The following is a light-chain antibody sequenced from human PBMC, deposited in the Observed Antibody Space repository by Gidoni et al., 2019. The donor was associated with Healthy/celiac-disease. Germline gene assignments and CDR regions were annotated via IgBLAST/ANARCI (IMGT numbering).Light chain of an antibody. CDR1: KLGDKY. Sequence: SYELTQPPSVSVSPGKTASITCPGDKLGDKYACWYQQKPGQSPVLVIYQDSKRPSGIPERFSGSNSGNTATLTISGTQAMDEADYYCQAWDSSYVFGTGTKVTVL. J-gene: IGLJ1*01. V-gene: IGLV3-1*01. CDR2: QDS. CDR3: QAWDSSYV.